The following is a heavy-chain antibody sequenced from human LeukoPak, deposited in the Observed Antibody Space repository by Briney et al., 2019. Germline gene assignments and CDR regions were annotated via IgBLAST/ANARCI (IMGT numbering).Heavy chain of an antibody. J-gene: IGHJ4*02. V-gene: IGHV1-2*02. Sequence: GASVKVSCKASGYTFTGYYMHWVRQAPGQGLEWMGWINPSSGGTNYAQKFQGRVTMTRDTSISTAYMELSRLRSDDTAVYYCARDFLTYYYGSGSSIPDYWGQGTLVTVSS. CDR3: ARDFLTYYYGSGSSIPDY. CDR2: INPSSGGT. D-gene: IGHD3-10*01. CDR1: GYTFTGYY.